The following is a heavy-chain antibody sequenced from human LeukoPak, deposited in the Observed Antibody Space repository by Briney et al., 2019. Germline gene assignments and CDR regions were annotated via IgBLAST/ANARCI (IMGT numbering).Heavy chain of an antibody. CDR2: ISYDGSNK. CDR3: AKDFYYYDSSGSFDY. D-gene: IGHD3-22*01. Sequence: GGSLRLSCAASGFTFSSYGMHWVRQAPGKGLEGVAVISYDGSNKYYADSVKGRFTISRDNSKNTLYLQMNSLRAEDTAVYYCAKDFYYYDSSGSFDYWGQGTLVTVSS. CDR1: GFTFSSYG. V-gene: IGHV3-30*18. J-gene: IGHJ4*02.